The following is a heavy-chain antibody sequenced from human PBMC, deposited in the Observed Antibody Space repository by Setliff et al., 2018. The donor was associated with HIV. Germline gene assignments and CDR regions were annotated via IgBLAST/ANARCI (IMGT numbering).Heavy chain of an antibody. CDR2: INPLLGTT. J-gene: IGHJ4*02. CDR1: EGTFSSYA. D-gene: IGHD3-22*01. Sequence: GASVMVSCKTSEGTFSSYAISWVRQAPGQGLEWVGGINPLLGTTSFAKKFQGRVTRTADEFPFMVYMGLSSLTSEDTAVYYCATYHYYDSRAYYVDLYYFEYWGQGTLVTVSS. V-gene: IGHV1-69*13. CDR3: ATYHYYDSRAYYVDLYYFEY.